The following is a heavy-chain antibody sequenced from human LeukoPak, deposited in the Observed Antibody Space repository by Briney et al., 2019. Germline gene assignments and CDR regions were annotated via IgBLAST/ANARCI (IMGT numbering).Heavy chain of an antibody. Sequence: ASVKVSCKASGYTFTSYGISWVRQAPGQGLEGMGWISVYNGNTNYAQKLQGRVTMTTDTSTSTAYMELRSLRSDDTAVYYCARDLNTYYYDSSGGYGMDVWGQGTTVTVSS. CDR3: ARDLNTYYYDSSGGYGMDV. D-gene: IGHD3-22*01. CDR2: ISVYNGNT. V-gene: IGHV1-18*01. J-gene: IGHJ6*02. CDR1: GYTFTSYG.